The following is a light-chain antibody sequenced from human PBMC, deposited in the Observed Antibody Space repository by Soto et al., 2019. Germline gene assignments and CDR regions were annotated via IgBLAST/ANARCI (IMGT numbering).Light chain of an antibody. Sequence: EIVKTQSPATPFVSPGEKATLSCRASQSVSSNLAWYQQKPGQAPRLLIYGASTRATGIPARFSGSGSGTEFTLTISSLQSEDFAVYYCQQYNNWPQTFGQGTKV. V-gene: IGKV3-15*01. CDR1: QSVSSN. CDR3: QQYNNWPQT. J-gene: IGKJ1*01. CDR2: GAS.